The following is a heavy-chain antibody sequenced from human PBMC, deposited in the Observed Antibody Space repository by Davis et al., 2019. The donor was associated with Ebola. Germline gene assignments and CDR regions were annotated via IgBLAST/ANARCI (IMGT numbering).Heavy chain of an antibody. CDR2: LYHGGNT. J-gene: IGHJ6*02. CDR3: AREGRPEGNSRTFYFYYGLDV. Sequence: MPSETLSLTCVVSGGSISGGGDSWNWIRQPPGKGLEWIGFLYHGGNTNYNPSLMSRVTISVGPSENQISLKLNSVTAADTAVYYCAREGRPEGNSRTFYFYYGLDVWGQGTTVTVSS. CDR1: GGSISGGGDS. D-gene: IGHD1-26*01. V-gene: IGHV4-61*08.